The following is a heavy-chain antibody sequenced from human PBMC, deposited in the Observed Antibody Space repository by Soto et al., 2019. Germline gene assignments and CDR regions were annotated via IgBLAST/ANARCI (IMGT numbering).Heavy chain of an antibody. V-gene: IGHV4-59*01. CDR3: ARGANCSSTSCYTGYYYGMDV. D-gene: IGHD2-2*02. CDR2: IYYSGST. J-gene: IGHJ6*02. Sequence: SETLSLTCTVSGGSISSYYWSWIRQPPGKGLEWIGYIYYSGSTNYNPSLKSRVTISVDTSKNQFSLKLSSVTAADTAVYYCARGANCSSTSCYTGYYYGMDVWGQGTTVTVSS. CDR1: GGSISSYY.